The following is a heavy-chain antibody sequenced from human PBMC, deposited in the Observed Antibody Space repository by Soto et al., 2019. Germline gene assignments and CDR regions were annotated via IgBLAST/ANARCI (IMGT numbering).Heavy chain of an antibody. J-gene: IGHJ6*02. D-gene: IGHD3-3*01. CDR2: IYYSGST. CDR1: GGSISSSSYY. CDR3: ARLWESGYDFWSGYTRGGQLDV. V-gene: IGHV4-39*01. Sequence: QLQLQESGPGLVKPSETLSLTCTVSGGSISSSSYYWGWIRQPPGKGLEWIGSIYYSGSTYYNPSLKSRVTISVDTSKNQFSRKLSSVTAADTAVYYCARLWESGYDFWSGYTRGGQLDVWGQGTTVTVSS.